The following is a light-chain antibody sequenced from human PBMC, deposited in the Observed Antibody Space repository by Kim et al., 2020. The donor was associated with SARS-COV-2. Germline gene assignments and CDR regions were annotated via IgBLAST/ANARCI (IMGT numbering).Light chain of an antibody. CDR3: AGWDASLNGLV. V-gene: IGLV1-44*01. CDR1: SSNLGSNA. CDR2: NNN. J-gene: IGLJ2*01. Sequence: QTVPSSGSGSSSNLGSNAVNWYQQLPGTAPKRLIYNNNSRPSGVPDRFSGSKSGTSASLAISELQSEDEADYYCAGWDASLNGLVFGGGTQLTVL.